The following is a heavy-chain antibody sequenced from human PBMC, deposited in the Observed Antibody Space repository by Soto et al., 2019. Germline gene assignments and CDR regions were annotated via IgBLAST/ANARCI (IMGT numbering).Heavy chain of an antibody. CDR2: TYYSSKWYN. V-gene: IGHV6-1*01. Sequence: SQTLSLPWYIPGISVSSNSAAWNWIMHAVWRGLESLGRTYYSSKWYNDYAVSVKSRISIHPVTAMTQFALQLKSVASEGAAVYYCERAGRYSGYASSFDYWGQGTLVTV. D-gene: IGHD5-12*01. J-gene: IGHJ4*02. CDR3: ERAGRYSGYASSFDY. CDR1: GISVSSNSAA.